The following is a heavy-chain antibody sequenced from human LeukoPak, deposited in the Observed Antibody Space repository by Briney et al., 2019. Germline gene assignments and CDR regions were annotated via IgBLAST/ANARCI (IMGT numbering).Heavy chain of an antibody. Sequence: GGSLRLSCAASGFTFSSYVMHWVRQAPGKGLEWVAVISYDGSNKYYADSVKGRFTISRDNSKNTLYLQMNSLRAEDTAVYYCAKDLKREGSGSYLDYWGQGTLVTVSS. CDR3: AKDLKREGSGSYLDY. CDR2: ISYDGSNK. V-gene: IGHV3-30*18. CDR1: GFTFSSYV. J-gene: IGHJ4*02. D-gene: IGHD3-10*01.